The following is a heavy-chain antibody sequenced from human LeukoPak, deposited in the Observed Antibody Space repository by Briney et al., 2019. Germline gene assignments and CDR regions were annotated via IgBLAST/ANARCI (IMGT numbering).Heavy chain of an antibody. Sequence: SETLSLTCTVSGGSISGYYWTWLRQPPGKGLEWIGFNYYSGSTNYNSSLKSRVTISVDTSKNHFSLKLSSVTATDPAIYYCARGNWPPAFDIWGQGTLVTVSS. CDR3: ARGNWPPAFDI. D-gene: IGHD1-1*01. CDR1: GGSISGYY. CDR2: NYYSGST. V-gene: IGHV4-59*01. J-gene: IGHJ3*02.